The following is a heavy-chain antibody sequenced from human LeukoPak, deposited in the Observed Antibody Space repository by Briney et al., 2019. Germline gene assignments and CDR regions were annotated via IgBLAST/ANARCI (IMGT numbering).Heavy chain of an antibody. J-gene: IGHJ4*02. CDR1: GGSISSGSYY. CDR3: ARTRYYYNSRSYGAPYYFDY. Sequence: SQTLSLTCTVSGGSISSGSYYWSWIRQPAGKGLEWIGRIYISGSTNYNPSFKSRVTISVDTSKNQFSLKLSSVTAADTAVYYCARTRYYYNSRSYGAPYYFDYWGQGTLVTVSS. V-gene: IGHV4-61*02. D-gene: IGHD3-10*01. CDR2: IYISGST.